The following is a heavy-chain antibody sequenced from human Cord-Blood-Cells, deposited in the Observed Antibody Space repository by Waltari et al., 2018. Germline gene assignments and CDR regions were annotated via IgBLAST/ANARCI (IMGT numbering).Heavy chain of an antibody. CDR1: GGTFSGYY. D-gene: IGHD6-19*01. CDR3: ARFHSGWYAFDI. J-gene: IGHJ3*02. CDR2: INHSGST. Sequence: QVQLQQWGAGLLKPSETMSLTCAVDGGTFSGYYWSWIRQPPGKGLEWIREINHSGSTTYNPSLKCRVTISVDTSKHQFSLKLSSVPAADTAVYYCARFHSGWYAFDIWGQGTMVTVSS. V-gene: IGHV4-34*01.